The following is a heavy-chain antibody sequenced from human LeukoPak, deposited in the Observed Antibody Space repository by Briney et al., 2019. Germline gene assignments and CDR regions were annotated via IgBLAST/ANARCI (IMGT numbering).Heavy chain of an antibody. V-gene: IGHV1-2*06. CDR1: GYTFTGYY. J-gene: IGHJ3*02. D-gene: IGHD5-24*01. CDR3: ARVGDGLNDAFDI. Sequence: ASVKVSCKASGYTFTGYYMNWVRQAPGQGLVLLGRINPNTGGTNFAQRFQGRVTMTRDTSITTAYMELSRLRSDDTAVYYCARVGDGLNDAFDIWGQGTMVTVSS. CDR2: INPNTGGT.